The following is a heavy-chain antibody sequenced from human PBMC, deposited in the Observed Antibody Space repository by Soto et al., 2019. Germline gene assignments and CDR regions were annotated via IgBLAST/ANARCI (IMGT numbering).Heavy chain of an antibody. CDR2: ISWNSGSI. CDR1: GFTFDDYA. CDR3: AKDMSSGWENFDY. D-gene: IGHD6-19*01. V-gene: IGHV3-9*01. J-gene: IGHJ4*02. Sequence: EVQLVESGGGLVQPGRSLRLSCAASGFTFDDYAMHWVRQAPGKGLEWVSGISWNSGSIGYADSVKGRFTISRDNAKNALYLQMNSLRAEDTALYYCAKDMSSGWENFDYWGQGTLVTVSS.